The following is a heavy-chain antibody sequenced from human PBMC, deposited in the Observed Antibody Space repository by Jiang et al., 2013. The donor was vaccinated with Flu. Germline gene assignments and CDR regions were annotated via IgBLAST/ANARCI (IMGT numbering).Heavy chain of an antibody. Sequence: GAEVKKPGESLRISCKGSGYSFTSYWISWVRQMPGKGLEWMGRIDPSDSYTNYSPSFQGHVTISADKSISTAYLQWSSLKASDTAMYYCARGWDSSGYSPYYFDYWGQGTLVTVSS. CDR1: GYSFTSYW. D-gene: IGHD3-22*01. CDR2: IDPSDSYT. CDR3: ARGWDSSGYSPYYFDY. J-gene: IGHJ4*02. V-gene: IGHV5-10-1*01.